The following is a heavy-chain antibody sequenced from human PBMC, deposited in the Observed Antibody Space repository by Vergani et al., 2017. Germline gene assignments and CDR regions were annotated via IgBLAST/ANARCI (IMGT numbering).Heavy chain of an antibody. CDR2: TRYDGIVE. J-gene: IGHJ6*02. D-gene: IGHD3-22*01. V-gene: IGHV3-30*02. CDR1: GFTFTNYG. Sequence: VQLVESGGGLVQPGGSLRLSCAASGFTFTNYGMHWVRQAPGKGLEWVAFTRYDGIVEYYGDSVRGRFTISRDNSKNTLYLQMNRLRPEDTAVYYCAKDVTTKVVETYGMDVWGQGTPVTVSS. CDR3: AKDVTTKVVETYGMDV.